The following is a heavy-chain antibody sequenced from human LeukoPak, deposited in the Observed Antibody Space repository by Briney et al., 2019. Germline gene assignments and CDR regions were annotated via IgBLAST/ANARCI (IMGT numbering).Heavy chain of an antibody. CDR2: ISGSGGST. D-gene: IGHD2-15*01. CDR1: GFTFSSYA. CDR3: AKGQGLGYCSGGSCYPFDY. V-gene: IGHV3-23*01. Sequence: LXLSCAASGFTFSSYAMSWVRQAPGKGLEWVSAISGSGGSTYYADSVKGRFTISRDNSKNTLYLQMNSLRAEDTAVYYCAKGQGLGYCSGGSCYPFDYWGQGTLVTVSS. J-gene: IGHJ4*02.